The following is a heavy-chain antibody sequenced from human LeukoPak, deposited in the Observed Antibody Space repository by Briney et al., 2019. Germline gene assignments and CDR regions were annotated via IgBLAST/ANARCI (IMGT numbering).Heavy chain of an antibody. CDR1: GGSISSYY. D-gene: IGHD3-16*01. V-gene: IGHV4-59*08. Sequence: PSETPSLTCTVSGGSISSYYWSWIRQPPGKGLEWIGYIYYSGTINYNPSLKSRVTISVDASKHQFSLKLNSVTAADTAVYYCARHNDFTLGGWFDPWGQGTLVTVSS. CDR2: IYYSGTI. CDR3: ARHNDFTLGGWFDP. J-gene: IGHJ5*02.